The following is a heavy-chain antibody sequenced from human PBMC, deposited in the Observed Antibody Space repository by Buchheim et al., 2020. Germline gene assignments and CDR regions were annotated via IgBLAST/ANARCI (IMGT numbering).Heavy chain of an antibody. D-gene: IGHD5-24*01. CDR1: GYSFSTYW. CDR3: ARQRDGYNVDY. Sequence: EVQLVQSGAEVKKSGESLKISCKAYGYSFSTYWIAWVRQMPGKGLDWMGVIYPGDSDTRYSPYFQGQVTISAAKSIGTAYLQWSSLNASDTAMYYCARQRDGYNVDYWGQGTL. J-gene: IGHJ4*02. CDR2: IYPGDSDT. V-gene: IGHV5-51*01.